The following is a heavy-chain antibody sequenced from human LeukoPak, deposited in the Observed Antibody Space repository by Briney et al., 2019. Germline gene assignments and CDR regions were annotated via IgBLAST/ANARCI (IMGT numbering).Heavy chain of an antibody. V-gene: IGHV1-46*01. D-gene: IGHD3-22*01. CDR1: GYTFTSYY. CDR3: AREGLGGHDSSGYSDY. Sequence: ASVKVSCKASGYTFTSYYMHWVRQAPGQGLEWMGIINPSGGSTSYAQKFQGRVTMTRDTSTSTVYMELSGPRSEDTAVYYCAREGLGGHDSSGYSDYWGQGTLVTVSS. J-gene: IGHJ4*02. CDR2: INPSGGST.